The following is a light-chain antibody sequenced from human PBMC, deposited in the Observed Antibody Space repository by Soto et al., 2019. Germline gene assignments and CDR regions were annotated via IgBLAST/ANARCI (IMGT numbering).Light chain of an antibody. CDR3: GSYTSSGTVI. J-gene: IGLJ2*01. V-gene: IGLV2-14*03. CDR1: SSDVGGYNY. Sequence: QSALTQPASVSGSPGQSITISCTGTSSDVGGYNYVSWYQQHPDKAPKHMIYDVSNRPSGVSNRFSGSRSGNTASLTNSGLQAEDEADYYCGSYTSSGTVIFGGGTTVTVL. CDR2: DVS.